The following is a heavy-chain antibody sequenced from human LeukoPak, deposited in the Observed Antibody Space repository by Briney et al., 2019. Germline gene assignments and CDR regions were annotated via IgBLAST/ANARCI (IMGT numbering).Heavy chain of an antibody. CDR1: GGSISSSSYY. J-gene: IGHJ3*02. Sequence: PSETLSLTCTVSGGSISSSSYYWGWIRQPPGKGLEWIGSIYYSGSTYYNPSLKSRVTISVDTSKNQFSLKLSSVTAADTAVYYCVSSVVVAATDAFDIWGQGTMVTVSS. V-gene: IGHV4-39*01. CDR2: IYYSGST. D-gene: IGHD2-15*01. CDR3: VSSVVVAATDAFDI.